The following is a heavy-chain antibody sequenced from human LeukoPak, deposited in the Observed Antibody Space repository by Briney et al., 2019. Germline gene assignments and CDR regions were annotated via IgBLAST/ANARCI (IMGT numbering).Heavy chain of an antibody. CDR1: GGSFSGYY. Sequence: SETLSLTCAVYGGSFSGYYWSWIRQPPGKGLEWIGEINHSGSTNYNPSLKSRVTISVDTSKNQFSLKLSSVTAADTAVYYCARAAYSALYNWFDPWGQGTLVTVSS. V-gene: IGHV4-34*01. J-gene: IGHJ5*02. CDR2: INHSGST. D-gene: IGHD6-13*01. CDR3: ARAAYSALYNWFDP.